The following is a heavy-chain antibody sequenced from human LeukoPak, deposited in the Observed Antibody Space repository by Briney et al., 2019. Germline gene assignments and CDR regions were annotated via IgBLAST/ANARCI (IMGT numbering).Heavy chain of an antibody. D-gene: IGHD2-2*02. CDR2: IRSKANSYAT. V-gene: IGHV3-73*01. CDR1: GFTFSGSA. CDR3: ANGKGPIVVVPAAIPETSDY. Sequence: GGSLKLSCAASGFTFSGSAMHWVRQASGKGLEWVGRIRSKANSYATAYAASVKGRFTISRDDPKNTAYLQMNSLKTEDTAVYYCANGKGPIVVVPAAIPETSDYWGQGTLVTVSS. J-gene: IGHJ4*02.